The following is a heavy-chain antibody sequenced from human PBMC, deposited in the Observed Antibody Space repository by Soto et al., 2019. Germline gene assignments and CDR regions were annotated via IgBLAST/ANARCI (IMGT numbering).Heavy chain of an antibody. CDR1: GDSIRNSF. CDR2: VFSSGT. J-gene: IGHJ5*02. D-gene: IGHD3-10*01. CDR3: ARLRVGNIFDP. V-gene: IGHV4-4*08. Sequence: SETLSLTCTVSGDSIRNSFWSWIRQPPGKGLEWIRYVFSSGTRYNPSLKSRVNISLETSQNQFSMKLKSKTAADTAVYYCARLRVGNIFDPWGQGTLVTVS.